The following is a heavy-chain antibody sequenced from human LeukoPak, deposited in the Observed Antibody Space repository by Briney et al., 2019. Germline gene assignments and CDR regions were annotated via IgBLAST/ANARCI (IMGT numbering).Heavy chain of an antibody. Sequence: PGRSLRLSCAASGFTFSSYGMHWVRQAPGKGLEWVAVISYDGSNKYYADSVKGRFTISRDNSKNTLYLQMNSLRAEDTAVYYCAKDLDIDYGENYYYYYGMDVWGQGTTVTVSS. V-gene: IGHV3-30*18. CDR2: ISYDGSNK. CDR3: AKDLDIDYGENYYYYYGMDV. J-gene: IGHJ6*02. CDR1: GFTFSSYG. D-gene: IGHD4-17*01.